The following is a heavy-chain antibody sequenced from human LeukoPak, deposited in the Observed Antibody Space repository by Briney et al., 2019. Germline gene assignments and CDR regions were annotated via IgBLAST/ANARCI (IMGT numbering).Heavy chain of an antibody. Sequence: GGSLRLSCAASGLTFSSYEMDWVRQAPGKGLEWVSYISSSGSTIYYADSVKGRFTISRDNAKNSLYLQMNSLRAEDTAVYYCARDGGWDAFDIWGQGTMVTVSS. J-gene: IGHJ3*02. V-gene: IGHV3-48*03. CDR3: ARDGGWDAFDI. CDR1: GLTFSSYE. CDR2: ISSSGSTI. D-gene: IGHD6-19*01.